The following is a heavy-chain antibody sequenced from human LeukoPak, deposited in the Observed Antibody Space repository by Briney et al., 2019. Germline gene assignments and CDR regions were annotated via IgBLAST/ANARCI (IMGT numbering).Heavy chain of an antibody. Sequence: AGGSLRLSCAASGFTFSAYWMTWVRQAPGKGLQWVANINENGSLKYYVDSVKGRFTISRDNTKNSLYLQMNSLRAEDTAVYYCARVGKSGWDFDHWGQGTLVTVSS. D-gene: IGHD6-19*01. J-gene: IGHJ4*02. CDR2: INENGSLK. CDR1: GFTFSAYW. V-gene: IGHV3-7*01. CDR3: ARVGKSGWDFDH.